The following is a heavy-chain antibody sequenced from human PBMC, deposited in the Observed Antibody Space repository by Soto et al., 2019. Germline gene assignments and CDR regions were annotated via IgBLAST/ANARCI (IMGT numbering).Heavy chain of an antibody. CDR1: GFTFSSFV. CDR2: ISGSGGST. V-gene: IGHV3-23*01. D-gene: IGHD3-10*01. CDR3: AKGDDYYGSGSFDY. J-gene: IGHJ4*02. Sequence: PGGSLRLSCAASGFTFSSFVMTRVRQAPGKGLEWVSVISGSGGSTYYADSVKGRFTISRDNSKNTLYLQMNSLRAEDTAVYYCAKGDDYYGSGSFDYLGQGTLVNGSS.